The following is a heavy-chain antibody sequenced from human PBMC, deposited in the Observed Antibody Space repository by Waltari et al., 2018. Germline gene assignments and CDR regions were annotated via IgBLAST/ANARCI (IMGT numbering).Heavy chain of an antibody. V-gene: IGHV3-21*01. CDR3: ARDPNSSFDY. CDR2: ISTRSSYI. D-gene: IGHD1-1*01. J-gene: IGHJ4*02. CDR1: GFTFSYYS. Sequence: EVQLVESGGGLVKSGGSLRLSCAASGFTFSYYSMNWVRQAPGKGLEWVSSISTRSSYIYYADSVKVRFTISRDNAKNSLYLQMNSLRAEDTAVYYCARDPNSSFDYWGQGTLVTVSS.